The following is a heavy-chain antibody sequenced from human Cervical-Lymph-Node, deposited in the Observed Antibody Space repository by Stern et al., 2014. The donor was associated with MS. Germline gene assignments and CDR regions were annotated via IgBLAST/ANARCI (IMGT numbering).Heavy chain of an antibody. CDR1: GGSISGGGYY. CDR2: IYYTGDT. Sequence: VQLVESGPGLVRPSQTLSLTCTVSGGSISGGGYYWSWIRQLPGKGLEYIGYIYYTGDTYYNPSLKSRLTISADTSKNQFSLRLSSVTAADTAVYYCARVYDSRTGEYLQYWGQGTLVTVSS. D-gene: IGHD3-22*01. CDR3: ARVYDSRTGEYLQY. V-gene: IGHV4-31*03. J-gene: IGHJ1*01.